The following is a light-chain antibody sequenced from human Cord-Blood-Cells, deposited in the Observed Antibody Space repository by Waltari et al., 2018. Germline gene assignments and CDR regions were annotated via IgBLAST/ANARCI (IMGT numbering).Light chain of an antibody. Sequence: DIVMTQSPDSLAVSLGGRATINCNSSQSVLYSSNNKNYLAWYQQKPGQPPKLLIYWASTRESGVPDRFSGSGSGTDFTLTISSLQAEDVAVYYCQQYYSTPRTFGQGTKVEIK. CDR2: WAS. V-gene: IGKV4-1*01. CDR3: QQYYSTPRT. CDR1: QSVLYSSNNKNY. J-gene: IGKJ1*01.